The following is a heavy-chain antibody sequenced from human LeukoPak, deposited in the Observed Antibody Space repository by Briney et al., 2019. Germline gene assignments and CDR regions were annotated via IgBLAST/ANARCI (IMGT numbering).Heavy chain of an antibody. CDR1: GFTFGNFW. CDR3: ARDRYSRYLDY. V-gene: IGHV3-7*01. J-gene: IGHJ4*02. Sequence: GGSLRLSCTTSGFTFGNFWMTWVRQAPGRWPEWVANINGDESKQFYVDSVKGRFTISRDNAKNSLYLQMNSLRAEDTAVYYCARDRYSRYLDYWGQGTLVTVSS. CDR2: INGDESKQ. D-gene: IGHD6-13*01.